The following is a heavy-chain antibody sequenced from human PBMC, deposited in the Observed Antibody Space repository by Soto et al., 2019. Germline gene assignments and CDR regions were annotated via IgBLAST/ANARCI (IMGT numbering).Heavy chain of an antibody. CDR1: GFTFSSYG. D-gene: IGHD6-19*01. Sequence: QVQLVESGGGVVQPGRSLRLSCAASGFTFSSYGMHWVRQAPGKGLEWVAVIWYDGSNKYYADSVKCRFTISRDNSKNTLYLQMNSLRAEDTAVYYCARDIERREWLVRGGLNYGMDVWGQGTTVTVSS. CDR3: ARDIERREWLVRGGLNYGMDV. J-gene: IGHJ6*02. CDR2: IWYDGSNK. V-gene: IGHV3-33*01.